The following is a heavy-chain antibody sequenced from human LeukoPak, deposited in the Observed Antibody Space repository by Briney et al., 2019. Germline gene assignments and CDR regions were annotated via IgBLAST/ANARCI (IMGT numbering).Heavy chain of an antibody. V-gene: IGHV4-59*01. CDR2: IYYSGGT. CDR3: ASVRRSGPFDY. Sequence: SETLSLTCTVSGDSISSYYWSGLRQPPGKGVEGLRYIYYSGGTNYDPSLKSRVTTSVDTSKHQFPMKLSSVTAAATAVYYCASVRRSGPFDYWGQGTLVTVSS. J-gene: IGHJ4*02. CDR1: GDSISSYY. D-gene: IGHD3-10*01.